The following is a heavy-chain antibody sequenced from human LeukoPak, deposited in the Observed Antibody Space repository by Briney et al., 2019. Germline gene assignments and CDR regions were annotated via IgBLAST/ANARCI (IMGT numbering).Heavy chain of an antibody. Sequence: SETLSLTCTVSGDSISSSNYYWGWIRQPPGKGLEWIGTINYSGDTYYNTSLKSRVTISIDTSKNQFSLKLNSVTAADTAMYYCARGFGLYIATGNWFDPWGQGNLVTVSS. D-gene: IGHD6-25*01. V-gene: IGHV4-39*07. J-gene: IGHJ5*02. CDR1: GDSISSSNYY. CDR3: ARGFGLYIATGNWFDP. CDR2: INYSGDT.